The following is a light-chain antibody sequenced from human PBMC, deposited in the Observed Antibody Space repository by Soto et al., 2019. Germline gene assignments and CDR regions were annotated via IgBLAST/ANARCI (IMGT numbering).Light chain of an antibody. CDR1: QSVSSN. V-gene: IGKV3-15*01. Sequence: EIVMTQSPATLSVSPGERATLSCRASQSVSSNLAWYQQKPGQAPGLLIYGASTRATGIPARFSGSGSGIEFTLTISSLQSEDFAVYYCQQYNNWPQTFGQGTKVEIK. CDR3: QQYNNWPQT. CDR2: GAS. J-gene: IGKJ1*01.